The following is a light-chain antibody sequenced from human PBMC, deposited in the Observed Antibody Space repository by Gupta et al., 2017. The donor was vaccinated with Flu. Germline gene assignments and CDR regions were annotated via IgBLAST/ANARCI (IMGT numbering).Light chain of an antibody. J-gene: IGKJ1*01. Sequence: PATLSVSPGERATLSCRASQSVSSSLAWYQQKPGQAPRLLIHGASSRATGFPARFSGSGSGTDFTLTISGLQSEDVAVYYCQQDKSWPWTFGQGTKVEIK. CDR2: GAS. CDR1: QSVSSS. V-gene: IGKV3-15*01. CDR3: QQDKSWPWT.